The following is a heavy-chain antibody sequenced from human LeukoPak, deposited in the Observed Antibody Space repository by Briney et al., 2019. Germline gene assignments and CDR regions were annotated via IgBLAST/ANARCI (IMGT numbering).Heavy chain of an antibody. V-gene: IGHV3-23*01. CDR2: ISDSGGST. CDR3: ARDWSGSYYFDY. Sequence: GGSLRLSCAASRFTFKNYAMSWVRQAPGKGLEWVSGISDSGGSTHYADSVKGRFTISRDNSKNTLYLQMNSLRAEDTAVYYCARDWSGSYYFDYWGQGTLVTVSS. CDR1: RFTFKNYA. J-gene: IGHJ4*02. D-gene: IGHD1-26*01.